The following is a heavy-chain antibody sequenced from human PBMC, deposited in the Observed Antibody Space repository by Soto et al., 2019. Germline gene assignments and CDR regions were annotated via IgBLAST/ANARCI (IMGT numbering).Heavy chain of an antibody. D-gene: IGHD6-19*01. V-gene: IGHV3-23*01. CDR1: GFTCSSYG. CDR2: LGGREDRT. J-gene: IGHJ6*02. Sequence: EVELLESGGGLVQPGGSLRLSCVASGFTCSSYGMSWVRQAPGKGLEWVSGLGGREDRTHYAGSVKGRFTISRDNSQKILYLQMESLRAEDTAVYYCAKDRRKWLDTYGYYYYDGMDVWGQGTTVTVSS. CDR3: AKDRRKWLDTYGYYYYDGMDV.